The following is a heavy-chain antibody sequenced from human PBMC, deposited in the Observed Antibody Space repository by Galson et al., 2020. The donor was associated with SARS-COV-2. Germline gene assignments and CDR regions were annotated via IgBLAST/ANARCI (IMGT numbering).Heavy chain of an antibody. CDR3: ARDVRSDWNIRSDD. J-gene: IGHJ4*02. V-gene: IGHV4-61*09. CDR2: IYSSGST. Sequence: SETLSLTCTVSGGSTSSGSYAWSWIRQPAGKGLEWLGHIYSSGSTNYNPSLKSRVTISVDTSKNQFSLKLSSVTAADTAVYYCARDVRSDWNIRSDDWGQGTLVTVSS. CDR1: GGSTSSGSYA. D-gene: IGHD6-19*01.